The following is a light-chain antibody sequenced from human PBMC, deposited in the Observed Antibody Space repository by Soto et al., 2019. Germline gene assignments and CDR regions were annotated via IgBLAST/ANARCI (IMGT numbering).Light chain of an antibody. CDR3: QQYNSYPWT. CDR1: QSISSW. J-gene: IGKJ1*01. CDR2: KAS. V-gene: IGKV1-5*03. Sequence: DIQMTQSPSTLSASVGDRVTITCRASQSISSWLAWYQQIPGKAPKLLIYKASSLESGVPSRFSSSGSGTEFTLTISSLQPDDCATYYCQQYNSYPWTFGQGTKVEIK.